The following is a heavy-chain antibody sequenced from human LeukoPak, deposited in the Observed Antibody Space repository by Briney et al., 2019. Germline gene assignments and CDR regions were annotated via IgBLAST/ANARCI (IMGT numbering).Heavy chain of an antibody. V-gene: IGHV4-30-4*08. CDR1: GVSISSSDYY. D-gene: IGHD1-1*01. Sequence: SETLSLTCTVSGVSISSSDYYWSWIRQPPGKGLEWIGYIYYSGTTYYNPSLKSRVTISVDTSKNQFSLKLSSVTAADTAVYYCARDRGWDGTGTTMDWFDPWGQGTLVTVSS. CDR3: ARDRGWDGTGTTMDWFDP. CDR2: IYYSGTT. J-gene: IGHJ5*02.